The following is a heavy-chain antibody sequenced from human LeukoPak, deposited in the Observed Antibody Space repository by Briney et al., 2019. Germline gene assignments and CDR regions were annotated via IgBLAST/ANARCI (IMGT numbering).Heavy chain of an antibody. CDR2: ILYTGRT. J-gene: IGHJ4*02. Sequence: SETLSLTCTVSGDSISSSRFYWAWIRQPPGKGLEWIGSILYTGRTFYNPSLKSRVTISADKSKNQFSLKLSSVTAADTAVYYCARDSEAADTPHYWGQGTLVTVSS. CDR3: ARDSEAADTPHY. CDR1: GDSISSSRFY. D-gene: IGHD6-13*01. V-gene: IGHV4-39*07.